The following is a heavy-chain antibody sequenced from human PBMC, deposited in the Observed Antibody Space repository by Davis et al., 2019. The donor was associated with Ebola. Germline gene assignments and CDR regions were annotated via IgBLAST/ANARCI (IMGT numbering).Heavy chain of an antibody. CDR3: AKDLTSYYGSGDFFDY. Sequence: PGGSLRLSCAASGFLFSSYAMSWVRQAPGRGLEWVSSISASGGATFYADSVKGRIVMSRDNSNDTLYLRMNNPRAEDTAIYYCAKDLTSYYGSGDFFDYWGQGILVTDSS. V-gene: IGHV3-23*01. D-gene: IGHD3-10*01. CDR2: ISASGGAT. J-gene: IGHJ4*02. CDR1: GFLFSSYA.